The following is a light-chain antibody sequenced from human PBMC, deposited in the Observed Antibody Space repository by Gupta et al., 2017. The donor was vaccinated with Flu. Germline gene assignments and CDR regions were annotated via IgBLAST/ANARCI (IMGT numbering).Light chain of an antibody. V-gene: IGKV1-9*01. CDR2: AAS. CDR3: QQVNSYPIT. Sequence: DIQLTQSPSFLSTSVGDRVTITCRASQDISNYLAWYQQKSGKAPKLLIYAASTLQPGVPSRFSGSGSETEFTLTISSLQPEDFATYFCQQVNSYPITFGQGTRLEIK. CDR1: QDISNY. J-gene: IGKJ5*01.